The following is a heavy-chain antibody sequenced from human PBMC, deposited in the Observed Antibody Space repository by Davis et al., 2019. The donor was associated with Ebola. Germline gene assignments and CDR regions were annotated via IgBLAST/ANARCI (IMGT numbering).Heavy chain of an antibody. CDR3: ARTTRGTRGSGWFLDY. V-gene: IGHV4-34*01. CDR2: IYYSGST. D-gene: IGHD6-19*01. Sequence: MPSETLSLTCAVYGGSFSGYYWSWIRQPPGKGLEWIGSIYYSGSTYYNPSLKSRVTISVDTSKNQFSLKLSSVTAADTAVYYCARTTRGTRGSGWFLDYWGQGSLITVSS. CDR1: GGSFSGYY. J-gene: IGHJ4*02.